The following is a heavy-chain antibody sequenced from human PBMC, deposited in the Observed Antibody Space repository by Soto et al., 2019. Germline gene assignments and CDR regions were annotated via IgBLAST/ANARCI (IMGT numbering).Heavy chain of an antibody. CDR1: GGSISSYY. D-gene: IGHD2-15*01. CDR2: IYYIFST. Sequence: SETLSLTCTVSGGSISSYYWIWIRQPPVNGLEFIGYIYYIFSTNYNPSLKSRFTISLYTSKNHFSLKLISFTAADTAVYHCSXQXLDIVVVVSHPGYYMDVWGKGTTVTVSS. V-gene: IGHV4-59*01. J-gene: IGHJ6*03. CDR3: SXQXLDIVVVVSHPGYYMDV.